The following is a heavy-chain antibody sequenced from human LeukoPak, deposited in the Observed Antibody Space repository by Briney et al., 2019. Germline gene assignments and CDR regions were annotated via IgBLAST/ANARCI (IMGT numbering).Heavy chain of an antibody. D-gene: IGHD3-3*01. CDR2: INPNSGGT. CDR1: GYTFTGYY. CDR3: ARETYYDFWSGYSGWFDP. Sequence: ASVKVSCKASGYTFTGYYMHWVRQAPGQGLEWMGWINPNSGGTNYAQKFQGRVTMTRDTSISTAYMELSRLRSDDTAVYYCARETYYDFWSGYSGWFDPWGQGTLVTVSS. J-gene: IGHJ5*02. V-gene: IGHV1-2*02.